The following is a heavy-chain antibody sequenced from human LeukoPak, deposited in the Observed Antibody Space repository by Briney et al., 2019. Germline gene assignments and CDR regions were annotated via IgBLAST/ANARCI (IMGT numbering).Heavy chain of an antibody. V-gene: IGHV3-74*01. CDR3: ARDNYDSSGYYYLLYRSYYYYYYMDV. CDR1: GFTFSSYG. CDR2: INSDGSST. Sequence: PGGSLRLSCAASGFTFSSYGMHWVRQAPGKGLVWVSRINSDGSSTSYADSVKGRFTISRDNAKNTLYLQMNSLRAEDTAVYYCARDNYDSSGYYYLLYRSYYYYYYMDVWGKGTTVTVSS. D-gene: IGHD3-22*01. J-gene: IGHJ6*03.